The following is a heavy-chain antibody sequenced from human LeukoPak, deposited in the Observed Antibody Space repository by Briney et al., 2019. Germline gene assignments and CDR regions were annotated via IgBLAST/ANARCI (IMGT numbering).Heavy chain of an antibody. CDR2: ISRSGGST. Sequence: GGSLRLSCAASGFTFSTYDMSWVRQAPGKGLEWFSAISRSGGSTYYADSVKGRFTISRDNSKNTLSLQMSSLIPDDTAVYYCAKGVTASWYDYWGQGTLVTVSA. J-gene: IGHJ4*02. CDR3: AKGVTASWYDY. V-gene: IGHV3-23*01. CDR1: GFTFSTYD. D-gene: IGHD6-13*01.